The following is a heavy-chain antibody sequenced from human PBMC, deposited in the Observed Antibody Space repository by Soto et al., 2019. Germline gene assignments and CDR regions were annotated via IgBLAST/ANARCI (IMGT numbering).Heavy chain of an antibody. CDR3: ARDWDSSDDAFDI. CDR1: GFTVSSNY. J-gene: IGHJ3*02. V-gene: IGHV3-53*01. Sequence: EVQLVESGGGLIQPGGSLRLSCAASGFTVSSNYMSWVRQAPGKGLEWVSVIYSGGSTYYADSVKGRFTISRDNSKNTLYLQMNSLRAEDTAVYYCARDWDSSDDAFDIWGQGTMVTVSS. D-gene: IGHD6-19*01. CDR2: IYSGGST.